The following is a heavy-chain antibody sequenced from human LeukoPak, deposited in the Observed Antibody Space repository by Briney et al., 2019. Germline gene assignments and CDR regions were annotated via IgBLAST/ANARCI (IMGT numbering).Heavy chain of an antibody. CDR1: GFTFSSYG. J-gene: IGHJ1*01. CDR2: ISYDGSNK. Sequence: GGSLRLSCAASGFTFSSYGMHWVRQAPGKGLEWVAVISYDGSNKYYADSVKGRFTISRDNSKNTLYLQMNSLRGEDTAVYYCAKDHIAAAGTLQHWGQGTLVTVSS. CDR3: AKDHIAAAGTLQH. D-gene: IGHD6-13*01. V-gene: IGHV3-30*18.